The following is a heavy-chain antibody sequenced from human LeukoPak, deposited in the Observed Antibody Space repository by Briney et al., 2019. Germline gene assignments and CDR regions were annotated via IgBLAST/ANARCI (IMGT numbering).Heavy chain of an antibody. CDR3: AREGGIWFGDRSTYFDY. V-gene: IGHV3-74*01. D-gene: IGHD3-10*01. Sequence: GGSLRLSCAASGFTFSSYRMHWVRQAPGKGLVWVSRINSDGSSTSYADSVKGRFTISRDNAKNTLYLQMNSLRAEDTAVYYCAREGGIWFGDRSTYFDYWGQGTLVTVSS. CDR1: GFTFSSYR. J-gene: IGHJ4*02. CDR2: INSDGSST.